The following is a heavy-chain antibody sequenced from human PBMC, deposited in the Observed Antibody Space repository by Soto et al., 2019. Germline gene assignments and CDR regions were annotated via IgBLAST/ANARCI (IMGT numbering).Heavy chain of an antibody. D-gene: IGHD6-13*01. CDR3: AKDIGYSSSWYYYYYGMDV. CDR2: ISWNSGSI. Sequence: EVQLVESGGGLVQPGRSLRLSCAASGFTFDDYAMHWVRQALGKGLEWVSGISWNSGSIGYADSVKGRFTISRDNAKNSLYLQMNSLRAEDTALYYCAKDIGYSSSWYYYYYGMDVWGQGTTVTVSS. V-gene: IGHV3-9*01. CDR1: GFTFDDYA. J-gene: IGHJ6*02.